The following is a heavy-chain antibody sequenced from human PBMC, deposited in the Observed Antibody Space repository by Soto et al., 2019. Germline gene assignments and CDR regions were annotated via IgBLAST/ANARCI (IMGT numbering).Heavy chain of an antibody. CDR3: AKDRTPSLGYSGYDCFDY. Sequence: EVQLLESGGGLVQPGGSLRLSCAASGFTFSNYAMSWVRQAPGKGLEWVSAISGSGGSTYYADSVKGRFTISRDISKNTLYLQMNSLRAEDTAVYYCAKDRTPSLGYSGYDCFDYWGQGTLVTVSS. D-gene: IGHD5-12*01. CDR2: ISGSGGST. CDR1: GFTFSNYA. J-gene: IGHJ4*02. V-gene: IGHV3-23*01.